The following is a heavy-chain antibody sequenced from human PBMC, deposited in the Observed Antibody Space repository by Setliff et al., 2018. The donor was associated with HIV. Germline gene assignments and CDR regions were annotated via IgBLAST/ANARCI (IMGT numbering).Heavy chain of an antibody. CDR2: FYTSGST. Sequence: SETLSLTCTVSGGSISSYYWSWIRQPAGKGLEWIGRFYTSGSTNYNPSLKSRVTMSVDTSKNQFSLKVKYVTAADTAIYYCAREIWGQVAHVPYGMDVWGQGTTVTVSS. D-gene: IGHD5-12*01. V-gene: IGHV4-4*07. J-gene: IGHJ6*02. CDR1: GGSISSYY. CDR3: AREIWGQVAHVPYGMDV.